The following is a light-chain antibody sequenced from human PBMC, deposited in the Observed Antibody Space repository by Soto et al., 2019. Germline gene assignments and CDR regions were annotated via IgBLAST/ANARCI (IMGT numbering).Light chain of an antibody. CDR1: QSVTSSS. V-gene: IGKV3-20*01. J-gene: IGKJ2*01. CDR3: QHYGSSTMYT. CDR2: GAS. Sequence: EIVLTQSPGTLSLSPGERATLSCRASQSVTSSSLAWYQQKFGQAPRLLMYGASSRATGIPDRFSGSGSGTDFTLTIIRLEPEDFAVYYCQHYGSSTMYTFGQGTKLEIK.